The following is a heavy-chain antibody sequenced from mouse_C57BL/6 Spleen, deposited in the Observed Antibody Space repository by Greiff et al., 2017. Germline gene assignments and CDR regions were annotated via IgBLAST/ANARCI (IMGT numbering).Heavy chain of an antibody. CDR3: SYDYDLDY. Sequence: QVQLKQSGPELVKPGASVKISCKASGYAFSSSWMNWVKQRPGKGLEWIGRIYPGDGDTNYNGKFKGKATLTADKSSSTAYMQLSSLTSEDSAVYFCSYDYDLDYWGQGTTLTVSS. D-gene: IGHD2-4*01. J-gene: IGHJ2*01. CDR1: GYAFSSSW. V-gene: IGHV1-82*01. CDR2: IYPGDGDT.